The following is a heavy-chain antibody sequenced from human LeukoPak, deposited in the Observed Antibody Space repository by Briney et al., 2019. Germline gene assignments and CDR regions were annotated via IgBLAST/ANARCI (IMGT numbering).Heavy chain of an antibody. CDR1: GFIFSSYA. J-gene: IGHJ6*03. CDR3: AKMRGQYYHSYYLDA. Sequence: SGGSLRLSCADSGFIFSSYAMSWVRQAPGKGLEWVSYGGSGGSTYYADSVKGRFTVSRDNSKSTLYLQMNSLTAEDTAVYYCAKMRGQYYHSYYLDAWGKGTTVTVSS. CDR2: GGSGGST. V-gene: IGHV3-23*01.